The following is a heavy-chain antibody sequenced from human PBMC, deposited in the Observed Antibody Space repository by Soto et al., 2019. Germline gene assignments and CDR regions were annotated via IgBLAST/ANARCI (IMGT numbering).Heavy chain of an antibody. CDR1: GFTFDDYA. J-gene: IGHJ3*01. CDR3: AKDIAGATGF. Sequence: EVQLVESGGGLVQPGRSLRLSCAASGFTFDDYAMHWVRQAPGKGLEWVSGISWNSGSIGYADSVKGRFTISRDNAKNSLYLQMNSLRAEDTALYYCAKDIAGATGFGGQGTMVTVSS. D-gene: IGHD1-1*01. V-gene: IGHV3-9*01. CDR2: ISWNSGSI.